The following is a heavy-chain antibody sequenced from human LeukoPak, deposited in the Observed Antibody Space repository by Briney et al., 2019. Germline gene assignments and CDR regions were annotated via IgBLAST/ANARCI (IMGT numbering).Heavy chain of an antibody. J-gene: IGHJ6*04. CDR2: ISYDGSNK. Sequence: GRSLRLSCAASGFTFSSYAMHWVRQAPGKGLEWVAAISYDGSNKYYADSVKGRFTISRDNSKNTLYLQTNSLRAEDTAVYYCARGGAAAGPGGPYYYGMDVWGKGTTDTVSS. CDR3: ARGGAAAGPGGPYYYGMDV. CDR1: GFTFSSYA. V-gene: IGHV3-30*04. D-gene: IGHD6-13*01.